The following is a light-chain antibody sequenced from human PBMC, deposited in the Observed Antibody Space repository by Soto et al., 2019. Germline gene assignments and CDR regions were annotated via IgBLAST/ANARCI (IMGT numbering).Light chain of an antibody. V-gene: IGLV2-14*03. J-gene: IGLJ1*01. Sequence: QSALTQPASVSGSPGQSISIPCTGTSSTIGVFNFVSWYQQHPGKAPKVLIYGVTNRPSGVDYRFSGSKSGNTASLIISGLRPEDEADYYCSSFTSASTRIFGTGTKVTVL. CDR1: SSTIGVFNF. CDR2: GVT. CDR3: SSFTSASTRI.